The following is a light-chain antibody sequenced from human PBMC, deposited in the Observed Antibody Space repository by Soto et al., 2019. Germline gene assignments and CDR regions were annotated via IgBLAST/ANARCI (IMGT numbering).Light chain of an antibody. V-gene: IGKV3-15*01. Sequence: EIVMTQSPATMSVSPGERATLSCRASQSMGSNVAWYQQKPGQAPRLLIYGASTRATGIPARFSGSGSGTEFTLTISSLQSEDFAVYYCQQYNNWPLTFGGGTKVDI. CDR3: QQYNNWPLT. CDR1: QSMGSN. J-gene: IGKJ4*01. CDR2: GAS.